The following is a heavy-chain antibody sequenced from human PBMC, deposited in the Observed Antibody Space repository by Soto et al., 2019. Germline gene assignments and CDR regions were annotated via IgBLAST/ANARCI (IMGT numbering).Heavy chain of an antibody. CDR2: ISYDGSNK. V-gene: IGHV3-30*18. J-gene: IGHJ6*02. Sequence: GGSLRLSCAASGFTFSSYGMHWVRQAPGKGLEWVAVISYDGSNKYYADSVKGRFTISRDNSKNTLYLQMNSLRAEDTAVYYCAKELNTMVRGVRDYYYYGMDVWGQGTTVTVSS. CDR3: AKELNTMVRGVRDYYYYGMDV. CDR1: GFTFSSYG. D-gene: IGHD3-10*01.